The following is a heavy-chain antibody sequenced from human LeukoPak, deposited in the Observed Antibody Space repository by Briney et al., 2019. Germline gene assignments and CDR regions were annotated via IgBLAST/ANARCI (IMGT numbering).Heavy chain of an antibody. V-gene: IGHV4-34*01. CDR2: INHSGST. D-gene: IGHD6-19*01. CDR3: ARRYSSGWSFDY. Sequence: SETLSLTCAVYGGSFSGYYWSWIRQPPGKGLEWIGEINHSGSTNYNPSLKSRVTISVDTSKNQFSLKLSSVTAADTAVYYCARRYSSGWSFDYWGQGTLVTVSS. J-gene: IGHJ4*02. CDR1: GGSFSGYY.